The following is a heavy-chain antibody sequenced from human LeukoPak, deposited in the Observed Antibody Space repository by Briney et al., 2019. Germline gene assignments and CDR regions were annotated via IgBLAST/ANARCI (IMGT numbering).Heavy chain of an antibody. J-gene: IGHJ4*02. V-gene: IGHV5-51*01. Sequence: GESLKISCKGSGYSFTSYWIGWVRQMPGKGLEWTGIIYPGDSDTRYSPSFQGQVTISADKSISTAYLQWSSLKASDTAMYYCARGRSPDSSGLYFDYWGQGTLVTVSS. CDR2: IYPGDSDT. CDR3: ARGRSPDSSGLYFDY. D-gene: IGHD3-22*01. CDR1: GYSFTSYW.